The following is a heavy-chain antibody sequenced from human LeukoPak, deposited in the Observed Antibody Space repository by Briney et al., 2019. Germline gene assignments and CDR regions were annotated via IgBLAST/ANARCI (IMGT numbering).Heavy chain of an antibody. J-gene: IGHJ4*02. V-gene: IGHV4-34*01. Sequence: SETLSLTCAVYGGSLSGYSWSWIRQPPGEGLQWIGEIDESGSINYNPSLKSRVTISVVTTKNQFSLQPSSLTAADTAVYYCAREPIVGATLDYWGQGTLVTVSS. CDR3: AREPIVGATLDY. CDR2: IDESGSI. CDR1: GGSLSGYS. D-gene: IGHD1-26*01.